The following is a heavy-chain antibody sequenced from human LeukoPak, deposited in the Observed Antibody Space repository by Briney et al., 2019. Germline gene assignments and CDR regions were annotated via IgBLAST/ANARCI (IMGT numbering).Heavy chain of an antibody. CDR3: ARYYGSGSPPFDY. D-gene: IGHD3-10*01. V-gene: IGHV3-21*01. CDR1: GFTFNTYA. J-gene: IGHJ4*02. CDR2: ISDSSSYI. Sequence: GGSLRLPCAASGFTFNTYAMNWVRQAPGKGLEWVSSISDSSSYIYYADSVKGRFTISRDNAKNSLYLQMNSLRAEDTAVYYCARYYGSGSPPFDYWGQGTLVTVSS.